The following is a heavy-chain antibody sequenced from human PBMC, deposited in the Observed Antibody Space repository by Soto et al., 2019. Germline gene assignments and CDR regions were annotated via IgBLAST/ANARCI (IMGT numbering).Heavy chain of an antibody. D-gene: IGHD3-22*01. CDR2: VYYGGST. J-gene: IGHJ6*02. Sequence: QLHLQESGPGLVKPSETLSLTCTVSGGSISSSSYYWGWIRQPPGKGLEWIGNVYYGGSTYYNPSLKSRVTISVETSKSQFSLKLSSVTPADTAVYYCAGGDYYHSSGYYFYYYTMDVWGQGTTVTVSS. CDR3: AGGDYYHSSGYYFYYYTMDV. V-gene: IGHV4-39*01. CDR1: GGSISSSSYY.